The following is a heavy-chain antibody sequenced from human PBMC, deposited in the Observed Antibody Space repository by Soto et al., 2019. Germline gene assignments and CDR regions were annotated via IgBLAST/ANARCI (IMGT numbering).Heavy chain of an antibody. V-gene: IGHV1-69*13. D-gene: IGHD3-3*01. CDR1: GGTFSSYA. CDR3: AGIRFLEWSSNYYYYGMDV. J-gene: IGHJ6*02. CDR2: IIPIFGTA. Sequence: ASVKVSCKASGGTFSSYAISWVRQAPGQGLEWMGGIIPIFGTANYAQKFQGRVTITADESTSTAYMELSSLRSEDTAVYYCAGIRFLEWSSNYYYYGMDVWGQGTTVTVSS.